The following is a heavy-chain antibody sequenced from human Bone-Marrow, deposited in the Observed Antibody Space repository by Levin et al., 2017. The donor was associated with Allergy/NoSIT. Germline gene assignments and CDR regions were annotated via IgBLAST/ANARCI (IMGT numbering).Heavy chain of an antibody. CDR2: INPPGGGT. V-gene: IGHV1-46*01. D-gene: IGHD3-10*01. J-gene: IGHJ4*02. Sequence: ASVKVSCKASGYTFTTSYIHWVRQAPGQGLEWMGTINPPGGGTAYTQKFQGRVSMTCDTPTSTVYLELSSLRSEDTAVYYCARGLGSGGYYVWGQGTLVTVSS. CDR3: ARGLGSGGYYV. CDR1: GYTFTTSY.